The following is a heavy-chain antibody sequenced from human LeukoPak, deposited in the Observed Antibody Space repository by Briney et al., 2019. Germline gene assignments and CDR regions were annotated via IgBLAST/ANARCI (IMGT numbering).Heavy chain of an antibody. Sequence: ATVKVSCKASGGTFSSYGISLVRQAPGQGLEWMGRIVPIFGTANYAQKFQGRVTITADKATSTAYMELSSLRSEDTAVHYCAGTPIVVVPAASPYWGQGTLVTVSS. CDR3: AGTPIVVVPAASPY. CDR1: GGTFSSYG. V-gene: IGHV1-69*06. J-gene: IGHJ4*02. D-gene: IGHD2-2*01. CDR2: IVPIFGTA.